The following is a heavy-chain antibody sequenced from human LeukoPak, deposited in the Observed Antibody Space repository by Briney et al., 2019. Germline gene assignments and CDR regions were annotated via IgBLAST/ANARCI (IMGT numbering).Heavy chain of an antibody. CDR1: GGTFSSYA. J-gene: IGHJ5*02. V-gene: IGHV1-69*05. CDR2: IIPIFGTA. Sequence: SVKVSCKASGGTFSSYAISWVRQAPGQGLEWMGGIIPIFGTANYAQKLQGRVTMTTDTSTSTAYMELRSLRSDDTAVYYCARSTGIAVAAAPPDWFDPWGQGTLVTVSS. D-gene: IGHD6-19*01. CDR3: ARSTGIAVAAAPPDWFDP.